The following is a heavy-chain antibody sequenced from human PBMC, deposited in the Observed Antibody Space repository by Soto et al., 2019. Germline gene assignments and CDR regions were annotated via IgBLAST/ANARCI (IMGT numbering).Heavy chain of an antibody. V-gene: IGHV3-48*02. CDR2: ISSHSSTL. D-gene: IGHD6-19*01. CDR1: GFTFISYS. J-gene: IGHJ5*02. CDR3: VRDGSGNLYLNWFDP. Sequence: WGSLRLSCAASGFTFISYSINFFRHSPFKWLEWISYISSHSSTLYYADSVKGRFTISRDNAGNSLYLQMNSLRDEDTAVYYCVRDGSGNLYLNWFDPWGQGTLVTVSS.